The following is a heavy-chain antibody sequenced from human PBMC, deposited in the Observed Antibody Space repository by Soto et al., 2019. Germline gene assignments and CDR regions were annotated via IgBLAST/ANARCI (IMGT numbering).Heavy chain of an antibody. V-gene: IGHV4-59*01. CDR3: ARGGSTYWCFDL. CDR1: GDSISSYY. J-gene: IGHJ2*01. Sequence: QVQLQESGPGLVKPSETLSLTCTVSGDSISSYYWSWIRQPPGKGLEWIGYIYYSGSTSYNPSLKHRGTISVDTSKNQFARKLSSLTAADTPVYYCARGGSTYWCFDLWGRGSLVTVSS. D-gene: IGHD2-15*01. CDR2: IYYSGST.